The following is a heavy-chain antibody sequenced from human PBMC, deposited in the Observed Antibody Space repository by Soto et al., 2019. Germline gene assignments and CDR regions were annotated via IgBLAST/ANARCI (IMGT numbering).Heavy chain of an antibody. CDR1: GFTFSSSD. CDR2: ITGTVIRT. J-gene: IGHJ4*02. D-gene: IGHD1-26*01. Sequence: GGSLRLSCAASGFTFSSSDMSWVRQAPGKGLEWVSSITGTVIRTSYADSVKGRFTISRDNSKNTLYLQMKSLRAEDTAVYYCAKGKTSGTYSDYWGQGTLVTVPQ. V-gene: IGHV3-23*01. CDR3: AKGKTSGTYSDY.